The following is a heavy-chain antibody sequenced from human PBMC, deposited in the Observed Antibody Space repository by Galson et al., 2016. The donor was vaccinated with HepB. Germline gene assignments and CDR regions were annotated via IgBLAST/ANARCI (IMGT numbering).Heavy chain of an antibody. CDR1: GGSISSSSYY. J-gene: IGHJ3*02. V-gene: IGHV4-39*01. Sequence: TLSLTCTVSGGSISSSSYYWDWIRQPPGTGLEWIGSIYYSGSTYYNPSLKSRVIISVDTSKNQFSLKLSSLTAADTAVYYCARPAANAFDIWGQGTMVTVSS. CDR3: ARPAANAFDI. CDR2: IYYSGST.